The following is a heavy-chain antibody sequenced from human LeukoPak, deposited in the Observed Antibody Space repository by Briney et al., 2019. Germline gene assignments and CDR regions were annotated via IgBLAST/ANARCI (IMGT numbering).Heavy chain of an antibody. J-gene: IGHJ4*02. CDR3: ARASQVWGSYRTFDY. CDR2: IYTSGST. CDR1: GVSISSYY. V-gene: IGHV4-4*07. D-gene: IGHD3-16*02. Sequence: SQTLSLTCTVSGVSISSYYWSWIRQPAGKGLEWIGRIYTSGSTNYNPSLKSRVTMSVDTSKNQFSLKLSSVTAPDTAWYYSARASQVWGSYRTFDYWGQGTMVTVSS.